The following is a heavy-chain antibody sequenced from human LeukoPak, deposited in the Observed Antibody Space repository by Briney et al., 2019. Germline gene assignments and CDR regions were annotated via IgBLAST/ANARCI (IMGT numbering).Heavy chain of an antibody. CDR1: GGSVSSGDYY. V-gene: IGHV4-31*03. Sequence: SETLSLTCTVSGGSVSSGDYYWSWIRQLPGKGLEWIGYIYYSGNTYYNPSLKSRLTISVDTSKNQFSLKLSSVTAADTAVYYCARSHSNYLIDYWGQGTLVTVSS. J-gene: IGHJ4*02. CDR2: IYYSGNT. D-gene: IGHD4-11*01. CDR3: ARSHSNYLIDY.